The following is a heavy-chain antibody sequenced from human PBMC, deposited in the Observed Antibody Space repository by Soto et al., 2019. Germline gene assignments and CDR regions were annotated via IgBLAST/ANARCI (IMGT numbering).Heavy chain of an antibody. CDR2: INHSGST. CDR3: ARREMVYYYMDV. J-gene: IGHJ6*03. D-gene: IGHD1-26*01. V-gene: IGHV4-34*01. CDR1: GGSFSGYY. Sequence: SETLSLTCAVYGGSFSGYYWSWIRQPPGKGLEWIGEINHSGSTNYNPSLKSRVTISVDTSKNQFSLKLSSVTAADTAVYYCARREMVYYYMDVWGKGTTVTVSS.